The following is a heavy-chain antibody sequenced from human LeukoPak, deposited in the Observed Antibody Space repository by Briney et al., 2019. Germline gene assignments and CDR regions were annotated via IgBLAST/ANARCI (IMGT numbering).Heavy chain of an antibody. CDR1: XFTFXSXX. Sequence: LXXXXAAXXFTFXSXXMRWVRXAPGKXLEXXXNIXQDGSEKYYVDSVKGRFTISRDNAKNSLYLQMNSLGAEDTAVCYCARSYYYDSTGYSPLGYWGQGTLVTVSS. V-gene: IGHV3-7*01. CDR2: IXQDGSEK. D-gene: IGHD3-22*01. J-gene: IGHJ4*02. CDR3: ARSYYYDSTGYSPLGY.